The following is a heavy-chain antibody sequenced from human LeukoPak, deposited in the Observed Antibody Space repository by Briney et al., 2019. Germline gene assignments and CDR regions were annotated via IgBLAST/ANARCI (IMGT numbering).Heavy chain of an antibody. CDR3: ARRHKHYYQIDY. D-gene: IGHD1-26*01. V-gene: IGHV1-46*01. CDR1: GYTFTSYY. J-gene: IGHJ4*02. Sequence: ASVKVSCKASGYTFTSYYLHWARQAPGQGLEWMGMVNPSGGSTSYAQKFQGRVTMTRDTSTTTVYMELSSLRSDDTAVFYCARRHKHYYQIDYWGQGTLVTVSS. CDR2: VNPSGGST.